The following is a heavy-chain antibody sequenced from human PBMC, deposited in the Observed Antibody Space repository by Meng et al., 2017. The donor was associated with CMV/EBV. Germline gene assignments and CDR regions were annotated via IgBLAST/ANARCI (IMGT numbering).Heavy chain of an antibody. CDR2: MNPNSGNT. CDR3: ARSTKVVVPAAIHYYYGMDV. V-gene: IGHV1-8*01. Sequence: ASVKVSCKASGYTFTSYDINWVRQATGQGLEWMGWMNPNSGNTGYAKKFQGRVTMTRNTSISTAYMELSSLRSEDTAVYYCARSTKVVVPAAIHYYYGMDVWGQGTTVTVSS. J-gene: IGHJ6*02. CDR1: GYTFTSYD. D-gene: IGHD2-2*01.